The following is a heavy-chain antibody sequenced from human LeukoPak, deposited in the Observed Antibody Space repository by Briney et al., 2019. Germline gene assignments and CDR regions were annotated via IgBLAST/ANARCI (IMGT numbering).Heavy chain of an antibody. CDR3: AGHVLRYFDWLLSPFDY. J-gene: IGHJ4*02. V-gene: IGHV4-39*01. Sequence: SETLSLTCTVSGGSISSSSYYWGWIRQPPGKGLEWIGSIYYSGSTYYNPSLKSRVTISVDTSKNQFSLKLSSVTAADTAVYYCAGHVLRYFDWLLSPFDYWGQGTLVTVSS. CDR1: GGSISSSSYY. D-gene: IGHD3-9*01. CDR2: IYYSGST.